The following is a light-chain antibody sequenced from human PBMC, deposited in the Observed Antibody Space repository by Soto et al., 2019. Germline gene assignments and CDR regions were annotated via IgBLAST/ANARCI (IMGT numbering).Light chain of an antibody. V-gene: IGKV3-11*01. CDR3: QQRHMWPIP. J-gene: IGKJ5*01. CDR2: GAS. CDR1: QSVSIY. Sequence: IVLAQSPAPLSLSTGERATLSCSASQSVSIYLAWYQQKPGQAPRLLIYGASTRATGIPPRFSGSGSGTDFTLTISSLEPEESAVYYCQQRHMWPIPVGQGRRLAIK.